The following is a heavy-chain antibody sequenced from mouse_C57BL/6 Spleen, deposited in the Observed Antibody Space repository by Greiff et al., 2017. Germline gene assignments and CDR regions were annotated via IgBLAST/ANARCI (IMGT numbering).Heavy chain of an antibody. V-gene: IGHV2-2*01. CDR1: GFSFTSYG. CDR3: ARKDSSGYVMDY. CDR2: IWSGGST. J-gene: IGHJ4*01. Sequence: VQRVESGPGLVQPSQSLSITCTVSGFSFTSYGVHWVRQSPGKGLEWMGVIWSGGSTDYNAAFISRLSISKDNSKSQVFFKMNSLQADDTAIYYCARKDSSGYVMDYWGQGTSVTVSS. D-gene: IGHD3-2*02.